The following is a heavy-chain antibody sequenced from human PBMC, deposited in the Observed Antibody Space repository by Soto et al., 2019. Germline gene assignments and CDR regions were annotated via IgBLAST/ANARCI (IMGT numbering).Heavy chain of an antibody. V-gene: IGHV1-3*01. Sequence: ASVKVSFKASGYTFTSYAMHWVRQAPGQRLEWMGWINAGNGNTKYSQKSQGRVTITRDTSASTAYMELSSLRSEDTAVYYCARETVVAADNDAFDIWGQGTMVTVSS. CDR1: GYTFTSYA. J-gene: IGHJ3*02. D-gene: IGHD2-15*01. CDR2: INAGNGNT. CDR3: ARETVVAADNDAFDI.